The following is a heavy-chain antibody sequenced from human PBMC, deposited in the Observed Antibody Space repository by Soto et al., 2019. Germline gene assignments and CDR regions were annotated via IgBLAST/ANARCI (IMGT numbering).Heavy chain of an antibody. Sequence: QVQLVQSGAEVKKPGASVKVSCKASGYTFTNYGFIWVRQAPGQGLEYMGWVSAYNGNTHYAQKLQGRVTMTTDTSTSTAYMELRSLRSDDTAVYYCARRGPMAIYDIDYWGQGTLVIVSS. CDR2: VSAYNGNT. J-gene: IGHJ4*02. CDR1: GYTFTNYG. V-gene: IGHV1-18*01. D-gene: IGHD2-21*01. CDR3: ARRGPMAIYDIDY.